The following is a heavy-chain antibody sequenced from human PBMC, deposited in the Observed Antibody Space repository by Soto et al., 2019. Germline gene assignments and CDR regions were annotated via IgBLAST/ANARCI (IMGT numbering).Heavy chain of an antibody. J-gene: IGHJ4*02. CDR3: AGHYDTGLEASGPFDY. Sequence: GGSLRLSCAASGFTFSSYAMHWVRQAPGKGLEWVAVISYDGSNKYYADSVKGRFTISRDNSKNTLYLQMNSLRAEDTAVYYCAGHYDTGLEASGPFDYWGQGTLVTVSS. CDR2: ISYDGSNK. CDR1: GFTFSSYA. D-gene: IGHD3-22*01. V-gene: IGHV3-30-3*01.